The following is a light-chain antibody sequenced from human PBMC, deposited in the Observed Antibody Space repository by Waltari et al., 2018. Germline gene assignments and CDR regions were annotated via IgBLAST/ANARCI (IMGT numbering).Light chain of an antibody. CDR2: WAS. CDR3: QQYYTVPYT. CDR1: QNILHSSNNQNY. Sequence: DIVMTQSPGSLAVSLVERATIKCKSSQNILHSSNNQNYLAWYQHKPGQPPKLLIYWASTREFGVPGRFSGSGSETDFTLTISSLQAEDVALYYCQQYYTVPYTFGQGTRLEIK. V-gene: IGKV4-1*01. J-gene: IGKJ2*01.